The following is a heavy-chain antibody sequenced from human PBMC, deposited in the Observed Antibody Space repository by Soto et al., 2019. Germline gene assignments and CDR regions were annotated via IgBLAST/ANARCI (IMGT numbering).Heavy chain of an antibody. D-gene: IGHD4-17*01. CDR1: GYTFTSYY. J-gene: IGHJ5*02. Sequence: ASVKVSCKASGYTFTSYYMHWVRQAPGQGFVWMGIINPIGGSTSYAQKFQGRVTITRDTSTSTVYMELSSLRSEDTAVYYCAREYLGVTTDWFDPWGQGTLVTVSS. CDR3: AREYLGVTTDWFDP. V-gene: IGHV1-46*01. CDR2: INPIGGST.